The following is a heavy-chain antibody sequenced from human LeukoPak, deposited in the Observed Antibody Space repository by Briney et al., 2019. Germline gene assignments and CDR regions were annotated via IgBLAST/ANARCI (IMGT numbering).Heavy chain of an antibody. D-gene: IGHD3-22*01. Sequence: GGSLRLSCAASGFTFSSYAMSWVRQAPGKGLEWVSAISGSGGSTYYADSVKGRFTISRDNSKNTLYLQMNSLRAEDTAVYYCAREGDSSGYYYPSYYYGMDVWGQGTTVTVSS. J-gene: IGHJ6*02. CDR2: ISGSGGST. CDR3: AREGDSSGYYYPSYYYGMDV. CDR1: GFTFSSYA. V-gene: IGHV3-23*01.